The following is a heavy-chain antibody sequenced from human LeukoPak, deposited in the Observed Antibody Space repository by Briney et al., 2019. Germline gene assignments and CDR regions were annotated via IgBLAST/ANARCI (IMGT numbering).Heavy chain of an antibody. CDR1: GGSISSYY. V-gene: IGHV4-59*01. CDR2: IYYSGST. CDR3: ARYYYDSSGWVYDAFDT. J-gene: IGHJ3*02. D-gene: IGHD3-22*01. Sequence: PSETLSLTCTVSGGSISSYYWSWIRQPPGKGLEWIGYIYYSGSTNYNPSLKSRVTISVDTSKNQFSLKLSSVTAADTAVYYCARYYYDSSGWVYDAFDTWGQGTMVTVSS.